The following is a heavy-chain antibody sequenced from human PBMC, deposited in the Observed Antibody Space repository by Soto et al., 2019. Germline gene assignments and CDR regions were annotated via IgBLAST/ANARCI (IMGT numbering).Heavy chain of an antibody. CDR2: IVAGSGNT. J-gene: IGHJ6*02. V-gene: IGHV1-58*01. Sequence: SVKVSCKASGFTFTSSAVQWVRQARGQRLEWIGWIVAGSGNTNYAQKFQERVTITRDMSTSTAYMELSSLRSEDTAVYYCAAAMSWDCSGGSGYSDRPYYYCGMDVWGQGTTVTVSS. CDR1: GFTFTSSA. CDR3: AAAMSWDCSGGSGYSDRPYYYCGMDV. D-gene: IGHD2-15*01.